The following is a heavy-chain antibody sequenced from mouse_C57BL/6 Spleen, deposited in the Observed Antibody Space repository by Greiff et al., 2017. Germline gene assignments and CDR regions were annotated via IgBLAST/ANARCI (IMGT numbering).Heavy chain of an antibody. J-gene: IGHJ4*01. Sequence: EVHLVESGGGLVQSGRSLRLSCATSGFTFSDFYMEWVRQAPGKGLEWIAASRNKANDYTTEYSAYVKGRFIVSRDTSQSILYLQMKALRAEDTAIYYCARDGSNVDALDYWGQGTSVTVSS. V-gene: IGHV7-1*01. CDR1: GFTFSDFY. D-gene: IGHD2-5*01. CDR2: SRNKANDYTT. CDR3: ARDGSNVDALDY.